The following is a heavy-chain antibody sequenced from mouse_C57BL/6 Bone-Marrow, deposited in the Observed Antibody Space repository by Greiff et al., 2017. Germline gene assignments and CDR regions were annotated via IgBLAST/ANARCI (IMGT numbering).Heavy chain of an antibody. Sequence: VHLVESGAELARPGASVKLSCKASGYTFTSYGISWVKQRTGQGLEWIGEIYPRSGNTYYNEKFKGKATLTADKSSSTAYMELRSLTSEDSAVYFCARSTFFAYWGQGTLVTVSA. J-gene: IGHJ3*01. CDR1: GYTFTSYG. V-gene: IGHV1-81*01. CDR2: IYPRSGNT. CDR3: ARSTFFAY.